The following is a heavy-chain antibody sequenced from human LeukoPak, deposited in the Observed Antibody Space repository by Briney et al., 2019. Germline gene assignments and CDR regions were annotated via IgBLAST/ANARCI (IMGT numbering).Heavy chain of an antibody. V-gene: IGHV3-13*01. Sequence: GGSLRLSCAASGFTFSTYDLHWVRQTTGKGLEWVSATGTAGDTWYSGSVKGRFTISRENAKSSMYLQMYSLRAGDTAVYYCARQNRNGFDYWGQGTLVTVSS. CDR1: GFTFSTYD. J-gene: IGHJ4*02. CDR3: ARQNRNGFDY. D-gene: IGHD2-8*01. CDR2: TGTAGDT.